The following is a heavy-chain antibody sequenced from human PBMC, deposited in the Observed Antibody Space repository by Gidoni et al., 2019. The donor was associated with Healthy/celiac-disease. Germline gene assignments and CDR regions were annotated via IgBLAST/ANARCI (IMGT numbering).Heavy chain of an antibody. CDR1: GFTFDDYA. Sequence: EVQLVESGGVVVQPGGSLRLSCAASGFTFDDYAMHWVRQAPGKGLEWVSLISWDGGSTYYADSVKGRFTISRDNSKNSLYLQMNSLRAEDTALYYCAKDTFIAAAGPIDYWGQGTLVTVSS. D-gene: IGHD6-13*01. CDR2: ISWDGGST. J-gene: IGHJ4*02. CDR3: AKDTFIAAAGPIDY. V-gene: IGHV3-43D*03.